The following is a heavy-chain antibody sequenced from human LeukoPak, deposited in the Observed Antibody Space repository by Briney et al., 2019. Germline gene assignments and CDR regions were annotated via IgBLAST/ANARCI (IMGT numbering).Heavy chain of an antibody. J-gene: IGHJ4*02. V-gene: IGHV3-23*01. CDR3: AKVLGTYGSSGYAWYFDH. CDR1: GFTFSSYA. Sequence: PGGSLRLSCAASGFTFSSYAMSWVRQAPGKGLEWVSIISGSGETTYYADSVRGRFTISRDNSKDTLYLQMNTLRAEDTAVYYCAKVLGTYGSSGYAWYFDHWGQGILVTVSS. CDR2: ISGSGETT. D-gene: IGHD6-13*01.